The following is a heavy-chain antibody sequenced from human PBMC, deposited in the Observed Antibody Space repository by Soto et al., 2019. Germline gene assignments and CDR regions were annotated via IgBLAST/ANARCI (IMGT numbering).Heavy chain of an antibody. CDR3: ARVGFFSGGSCYSKQWLPPGGAY. D-gene: IGHD2-15*01. J-gene: IGHJ4*02. V-gene: IGHV1-3*01. CDR2: INAGNGNT. CDR1: GYTFTSYA. Sequence: ASVKVSCKASGYTFTSYAMHWVRQAPGQRLEWMGWINAGNGNTKYSQKFQGRVTITRDTSASTAYMELSSLRSEDTAVYYCARVGFFSGGSCYSKQWLPPGGAYWAQGTLVTVSS.